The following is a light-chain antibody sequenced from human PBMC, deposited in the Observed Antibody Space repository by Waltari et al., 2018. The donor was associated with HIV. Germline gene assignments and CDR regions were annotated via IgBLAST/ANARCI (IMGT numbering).Light chain of an antibody. CDR3: QQLESYTQIS. J-gene: IGKJ4*01. CDR2: AAS. CDR1: QVTSSY. Sequence: DTHLTQSPSILSASVGDRVPIPCRTRQVTSSYLTWYQQKPGKAPKRLFYAASTLQSGVPSRFSGSGSGTEFTLTISSLQPEDFATYYCQQLESYTQISFGGGTKVGIK. V-gene: IGKV1-9*01.